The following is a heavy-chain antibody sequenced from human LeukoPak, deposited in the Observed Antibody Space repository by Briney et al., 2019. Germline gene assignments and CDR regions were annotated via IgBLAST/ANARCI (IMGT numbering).Heavy chain of an antibody. CDR3: ARVVGYSYGYDY. CDR2: ISSSSSYI. Sequence: GGSLRLSCAASGFTFSSYSMNWVRQAPGKGLEWVSSISSSSSYIYYADSVKGRFTISRDNAKNSLYLQMNSLRAENTAVYYCARVVGYSYGYDYWGRGTLVTVSS. D-gene: IGHD5-18*01. CDR1: GFTFSSYS. V-gene: IGHV3-21*01. J-gene: IGHJ4*02.